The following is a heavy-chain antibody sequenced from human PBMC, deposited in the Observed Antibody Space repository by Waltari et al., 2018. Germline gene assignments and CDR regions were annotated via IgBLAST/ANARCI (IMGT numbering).Heavy chain of an antibody. CDR1: GGSISSGGYY. J-gene: IGHJ3*02. CDR2: IYHSGST. CDR3: AKSPYFGVVTAAAFDI. V-gene: IGHV4-31*09. Sequence: QVQLQESGPGLVKPSQTLSLTCTVSGGSISSGGYYWSWIRQHPGKGLEWIGYIYHSGSTYYNPSLKSRVTISVDRSKNQFSLKLSSVTAADTAVYYCAKSPYFGVVTAAAFDIWGQGTMVTVSS. D-gene: IGHD2-21*02.